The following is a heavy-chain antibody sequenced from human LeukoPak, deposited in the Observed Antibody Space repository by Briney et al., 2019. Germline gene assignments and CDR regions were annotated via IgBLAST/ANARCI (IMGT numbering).Heavy chain of an antibody. J-gene: IGHJ6*02. V-gene: IGHV3-74*01. Sequence: GGSLRLSCAASGFTFSRYWMHWVRQAPGKGLVWVSRINSDGSTTTYADSVKGRFTISRDNAKNTLYLQMNGLRAEDTAVYYCTRYCIGGSCAPVSYAMDVWGQGTTVTVSS. CDR3: TRYCIGGSCAPVSYAMDV. CDR1: GFTFSRYW. D-gene: IGHD2-15*01. CDR2: INSDGSTT.